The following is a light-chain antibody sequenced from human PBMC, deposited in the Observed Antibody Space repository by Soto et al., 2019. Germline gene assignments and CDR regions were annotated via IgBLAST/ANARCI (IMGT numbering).Light chain of an antibody. V-gene: IGLV1-40*01. CDR3: QSFYSGRGDV. Sequence: QSVLTQPPSVSGAPGQRVTISCTGSSSNIGAGYDVYWYQQLPGTAPKLLIYGNSNRPSAVPDRFSGSKSGTSASLAITGLQAEEEEDYYCQSFYSGRGDVFGTGTKLTVL. CDR2: GNS. CDR1: SSNIGAGYD. J-gene: IGLJ1*01.